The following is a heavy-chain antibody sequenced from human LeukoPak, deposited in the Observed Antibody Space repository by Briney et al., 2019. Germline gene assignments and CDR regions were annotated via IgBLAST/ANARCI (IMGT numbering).Heavy chain of an antibody. Sequence: GGSLRLSCAASGFTFSSYSMNWVRQAPGKGLEWVSCISSSSSYIYYADSVKGRFTISRDNAKNSLYLQMNSLRAEDTAVNYCARDTPYYDILTGYYNRDAFDIWGQGTMVTVSS. J-gene: IGHJ3*02. V-gene: IGHV3-21*01. D-gene: IGHD3-9*01. CDR2: ISSSSSYI. CDR3: ARDTPYYDILTGYYNRDAFDI. CDR1: GFTFSSYS.